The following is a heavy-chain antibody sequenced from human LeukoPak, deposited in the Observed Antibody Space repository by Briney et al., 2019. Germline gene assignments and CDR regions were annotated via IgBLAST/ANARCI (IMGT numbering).Heavy chain of an antibody. V-gene: IGHV3-21*01. D-gene: IGHD3-9*01. CDR1: GFTFSSYS. CDR2: ISSSSSYI. J-gene: IGHJ4*02. Sequence: GGSLRLSCAASGFTFSSYSMNWVRQAPGKGLEWVSSISSSSSYIYYADSVKGRFTISRDNAKNSLYLQMNSLRAENTAVYYCARGLRYFDWLFYYWGQGTLVTVSS. CDR3: ARGLRYFDWLFYY.